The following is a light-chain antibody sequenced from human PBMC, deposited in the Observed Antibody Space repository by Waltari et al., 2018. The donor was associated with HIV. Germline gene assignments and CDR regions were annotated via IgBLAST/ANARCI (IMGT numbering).Light chain of an antibody. CDR3: SSYTSTRTHV. CDR2: DVS. J-gene: IGLJ1*01. Sequence: QSALTQPASVSGSPGQSITISCTGSSSDVGGYNYVSWYQQHPGRAPKLMIYDVSNRPSGVSNRFSGSKSGNTASLTIFGLQAEDGADYYCSSYTSTRTHVFGTGTKVTVL. CDR1: SSDVGGYNY. V-gene: IGLV2-14*03.